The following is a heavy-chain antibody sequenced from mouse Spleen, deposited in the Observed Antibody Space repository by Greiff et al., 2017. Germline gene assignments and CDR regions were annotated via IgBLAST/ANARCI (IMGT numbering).Heavy chain of an antibody. CDR2: ISSGGSYT. J-gene: IGHJ1*01. Sequence: EVQVVESGGGLVKPGGSLKLSCAASGFTFSSYAMSWVRQTPEKRLEWVATISSGGSYTYYPDSVKGRFTISRDNAKNTLYLQMSSLRSEDTAMYYCARQTLTWYFDVWGAGTTVTVSS. CDR1: GFTFSSYA. V-gene: IGHV5-9-3*01. CDR3: ARQTLTWYFDV.